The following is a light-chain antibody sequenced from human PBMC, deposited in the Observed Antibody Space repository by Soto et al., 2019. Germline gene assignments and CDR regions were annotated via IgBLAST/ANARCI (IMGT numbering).Light chain of an antibody. J-gene: IGKJ4*01. CDR2: DAS. Sequence: DIQMTQSPSSLSASVGDRVTITCQASQDISNYLNWYQQKPGKAPKLLIYDASNLETGVTSRFSGSGSGTDFTFTISSLQPEDIATYSCQQYDNLPPTFGGGTKVEIK. V-gene: IGKV1-33*01. CDR1: QDISNY. CDR3: QQYDNLPPT.